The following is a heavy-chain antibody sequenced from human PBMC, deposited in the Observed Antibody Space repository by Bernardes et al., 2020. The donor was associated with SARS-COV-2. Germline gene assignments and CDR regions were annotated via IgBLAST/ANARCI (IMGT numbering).Heavy chain of an antibody. J-gene: IGHJ4*02. V-gene: IGHV3-74*01. CDR3: VRGPSDGHGRFEY. CDR2: INSDGRTT. Sequence: GSSLKVSCAASGFTFSSYWMHWVRQGPGKGLVWVSRINSDGRTTTYADSVKGRFTISRDNGKNTLYLQMNSLRAEDTALYYCVRGPSDGHGRFEYWGQGALVTVSS. CDR1: GFTFSSYW.